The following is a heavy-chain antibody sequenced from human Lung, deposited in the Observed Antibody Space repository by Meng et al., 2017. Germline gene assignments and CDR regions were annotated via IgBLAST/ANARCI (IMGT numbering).Heavy chain of an antibody. CDR1: GFTFSSYG. D-gene: IGHD5-18*01. J-gene: IGHJ4*02. CDR3: ARDPTGKIELDDYFDY. Sequence: QVQLVQAGVVLVHPGRSLTLSCAASGFTFSSYGMHWVRQAPGKGLEWVAVIWYDGSNKYYADSVKGRFTISRDNSKNTLYLQMNSLRAEDTAVYYCARDPTGKIELDDYFDYWGQGTLVTVSS. CDR2: IWYDGSNK. V-gene: IGHV3-33*01.